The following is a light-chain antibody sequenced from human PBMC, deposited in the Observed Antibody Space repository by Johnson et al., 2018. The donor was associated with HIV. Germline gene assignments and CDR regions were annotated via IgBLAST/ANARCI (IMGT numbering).Light chain of an antibody. V-gene: IGLV1-51*02. J-gene: IGLJ1*01. CDR2: ENN. Sequence: QSVLTQPPSVSAAPGQKVTISCSGSSSNIGNNYVSWYQQLPGTAPKVLIYENNKRPSGIPDRFAGSKSGTSATLGITGLQTGDEADYYCGTWDTSLSAGVVGTGTKVTV. CDR3: GTWDTSLSAGV. CDR1: SSNIGNNY.